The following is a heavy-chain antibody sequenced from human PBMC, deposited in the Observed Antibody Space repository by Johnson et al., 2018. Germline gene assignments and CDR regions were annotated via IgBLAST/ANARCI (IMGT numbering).Heavy chain of an antibody. Sequence: VQLVESGGVVVEPGGSLRLSCAASGFTFDDYTMHWVRQTLGQALEWVSFITWDGGVTHYADFVKGRFTIASDNNKNSLSLQMNSLKTEDTALYYWVKEGGGVKEPSFQHWGQGTLVIVSS. V-gene: IGHV3-43*01. CDR3: VKEGGGVKEPSFQH. CDR2: ITWDGGVT. D-gene: IGHD1-14*01. J-gene: IGHJ1*01. CDR1: GFTFDDYT.